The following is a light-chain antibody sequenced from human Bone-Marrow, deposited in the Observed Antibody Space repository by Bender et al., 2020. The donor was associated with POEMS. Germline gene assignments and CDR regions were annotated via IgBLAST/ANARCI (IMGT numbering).Light chain of an antibody. J-gene: IGLJ3*02. Sequence: SYALTQPPSVSVAPGKTASITCGGDKIGSKSVHWYKQEPGLAPIMVIFDDRDRPSGIPDRISGSNSGNTATLTITRVEVGDEADYYCQVWDSSSNHRVFGGGTKLTVL. V-gene: IGLV3-21*04. CDR3: QVWDSSSNHRV. CDR1: KIGSKS. CDR2: DDR.